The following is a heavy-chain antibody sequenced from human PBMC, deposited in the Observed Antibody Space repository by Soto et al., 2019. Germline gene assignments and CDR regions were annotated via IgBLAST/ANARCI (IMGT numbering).Heavy chain of an antibody. D-gene: IGHD3-3*01. CDR2: SYWDDDK. V-gene: IGHV2-5*02. Sequence: QITLNESGPTQVKPRQTLTLTCTFSGFSLTTSGVGVGWIRQSPGKAPEWLALSYWDDDKRYSPALKSRLPITKHTSKNPVVLTMADLDPADTATYYCAHRVLGRVFALVTTTAIYFDFWGQGTPVAVSS. J-gene: IGHJ4*02. CDR3: AHRVLGRVFALVTTTAIYFDF. CDR1: GFSLTTSGVG.